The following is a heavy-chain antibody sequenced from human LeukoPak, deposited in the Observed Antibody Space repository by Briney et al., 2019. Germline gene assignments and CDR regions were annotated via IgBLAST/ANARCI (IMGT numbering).Heavy chain of an antibody. J-gene: IGHJ4*02. CDR1: GFTFSSYA. V-gene: IGHV3-23*01. Sequence: GVLRLSCAASGFTFSSYAMSWVRQAPGKGLEWVSAISGSGGSTYYADSVKGRFTISRDNSKNTLYLQMNSLRAEDTAVYYCAKDTFNTIFLPDYWGQGTLVTVSS. CDR2: ISGSGGST. CDR3: AKDTFNTIFLPDY. D-gene: IGHD3-9*01.